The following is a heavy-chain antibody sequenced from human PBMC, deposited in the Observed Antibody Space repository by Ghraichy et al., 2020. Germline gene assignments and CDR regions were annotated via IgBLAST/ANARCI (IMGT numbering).Heavy chain of an antibody. Sequence: SQTLSLTYTLSGGSISSYYWSWIRQPPGKGLEWIGYIYYSGSTNYNPSLKSRVTISVDTSKNQFSLKLSSVTAADTAVYYCARRGYFDSSGYYYYYYGMDVWGQGTPVTVSS. CDR1: GGSISSYY. CDR3: ARRGYFDSSGYYYYYYGMDV. D-gene: IGHD3-22*01. V-gene: IGHV4-59*08. CDR2: IYYSGST. J-gene: IGHJ6*02.